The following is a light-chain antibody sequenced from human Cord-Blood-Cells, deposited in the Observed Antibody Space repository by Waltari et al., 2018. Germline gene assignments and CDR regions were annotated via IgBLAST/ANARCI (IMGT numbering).Light chain of an antibody. Sequence: QSALTQPASVSGSPGQSITISCTGTRSAVGGYNYVSWYQHHPGNAPKLSVYDVSNRPSGVSNRFSGSKSGNTASLTISGLQAEDEADYYCSSYTSSSTVVFGGGTKLTVL. V-gene: IGLV2-14*03. CDR3: SSYTSSSTVV. CDR2: DVS. J-gene: IGLJ2*01. CDR1: RSAVGGYNY.